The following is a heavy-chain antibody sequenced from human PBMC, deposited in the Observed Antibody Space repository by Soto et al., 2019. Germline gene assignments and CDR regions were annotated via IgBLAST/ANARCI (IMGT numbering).Heavy chain of an antibody. D-gene: IGHD4-17*01. CDR3: ARRLATTVSALGY. Sequence: LRLSCTASGLTFTSSSFHWVRQAPGKGLEWVAVISENGDRQYSTESVRGRFLISRDSSKNTVYLQMNSLRPEDTGVYFCARRLATTVSALGYWGQGALVTVSS. CDR2: ISENGDRQ. CDR1: GLTFTSSS. J-gene: IGHJ4*02. V-gene: IGHV3-30-3*01.